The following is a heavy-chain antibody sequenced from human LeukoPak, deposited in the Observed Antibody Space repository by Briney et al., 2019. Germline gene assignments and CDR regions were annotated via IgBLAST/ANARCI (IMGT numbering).Heavy chain of an antibody. CDR1: GGTFSSYA. CDR3: ARSGSPGHIVVVPAAFDY. D-gene: IGHD2-2*01. CDR2: IIPIFGTA. Sequence: ASVKVSCKASGGTFSSYAIGWVRQAPGQGLEWMGGIIPIFGTANYAQKFQGRVTITTDESTSTAYMELSSLRSEDTAVYYCARSGSPGHIVVVPAAFDYWGQGTLVTVSS. V-gene: IGHV1-69*05. J-gene: IGHJ4*02.